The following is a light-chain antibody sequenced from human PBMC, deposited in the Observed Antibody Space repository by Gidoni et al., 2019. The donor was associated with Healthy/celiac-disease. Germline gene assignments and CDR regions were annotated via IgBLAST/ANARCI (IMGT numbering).Light chain of an antibody. J-gene: IGKJ1*01. Sequence: SPGTLSLSSGERATLSCRASQSVSTSYLAWYQQKPGQAPRLLIYGASSRTTGIPDRFSGSGSGTDFTLTISRLEPEDCAVYYCQQYGSSPTWTFGQGTKVELK. CDR2: GAS. CDR1: QSVSTSY. V-gene: IGKV3-20*01. CDR3: QQYGSSPTWT.